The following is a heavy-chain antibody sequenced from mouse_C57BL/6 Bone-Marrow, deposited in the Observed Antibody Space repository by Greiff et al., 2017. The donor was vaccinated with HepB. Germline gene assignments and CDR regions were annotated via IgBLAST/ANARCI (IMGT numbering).Heavy chain of an antibody. J-gene: IGHJ4*01. Sequence: EVQLQQSGPELVKPGASVKISCKASGYTFTDYYMNWVKQSHGKSLEWIGDINPNNGGTSYNQKFKGKATLTVDKSSGTAYMEIRSLTSEDSAVYYCARGGGYDVDYAMDYWGQGTSVTVSS. V-gene: IGHV1-26*01. CDR2: INPNNGGT. CDR3: ARGGGYDVDYAMDY. CDR1: GYTFTDYY. D-gene: IGHD2-2*01.